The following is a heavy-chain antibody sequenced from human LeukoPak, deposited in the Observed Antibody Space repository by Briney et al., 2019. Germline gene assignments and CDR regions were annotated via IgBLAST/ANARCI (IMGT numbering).Heavy chain of an antibody. CDR3: ERHLRGVIPHFDY. CDR1: GGSISSYY. V-gene: IGHV4-59*08. D-gene: IGHD3-10*01. Sequence: SETLSLTCTVSGGSISSYYWSWIRQPPGKGLEWIGYIYYSGSTKYNPSLKSRVTISVDTFKNQFSLSLCFVTDVDTPLYYCERHLRGVIPHFDYWGQGNLVTASS. CDR2: IYYSGST. J-gene: IGHJ4*02.